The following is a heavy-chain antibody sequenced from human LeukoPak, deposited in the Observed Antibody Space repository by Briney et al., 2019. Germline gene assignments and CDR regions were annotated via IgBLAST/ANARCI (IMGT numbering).Heavy chain of an antibody. D-gene: IGHD1-26*01. CDR1: GYSFTSYW. J-gene: IGHJ4*02. CDR3: AGGRLGPTNYFDY. V-gene: IGHV5-51*01. CDR2: IYPGDSDT. Sequence: GESLKISCKGSGYSFTSYWIAWVRQMPGKGLEWMGIIYPGDSDTRYSPSFQGQVTISADKSNITAYLQWSSLEASDTAMYYCAGGRLGPTNYFDYWGQGTLVTVSS.